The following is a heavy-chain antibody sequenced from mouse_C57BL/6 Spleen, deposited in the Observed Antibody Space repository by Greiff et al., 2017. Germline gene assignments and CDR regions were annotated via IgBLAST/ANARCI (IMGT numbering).Heavy chain of an antibody. V-gene: IGHV1-64*01. J-gene: IGHJ1*03. CDR1: GYTFTSYW. D-gene: IGHD2-1*01. CDR3: ARSGYGNLWYFDV. Sequence: QVQLKQPGAELVKPGASVKLSCKASGYTFTSYWMHWVKQRPGQGLEWIGMIHPNSGSTNYNEKFKSKATLTVDKSSSTAYMQLSSLTSEDSAVYYCARSGYGNLWYFDVWGTGTTVTVSS. CDR2: IHPNSGST.